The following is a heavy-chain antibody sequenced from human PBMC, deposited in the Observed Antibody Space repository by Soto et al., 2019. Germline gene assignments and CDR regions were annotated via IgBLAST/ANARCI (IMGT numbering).Heavy chain of an antibody. V-gene: IGHV4-59*01. CDR3: ARGSGSYYPLDY. Sequence: SETLSHTCTVSGGSISSYYWSWIRQPPGKGLEWIGYIYYSGSTNYNPSLKSRVTISVDTSKNQFSLKLSSVTAADTAVYYCARGSGSYYPLDYWGQGTLVTVSS. CDR2: IYYSGST. CDR1: GGSISSYY. J-gene: IGHJ4*02. D-gene: IGHD3-10*01.